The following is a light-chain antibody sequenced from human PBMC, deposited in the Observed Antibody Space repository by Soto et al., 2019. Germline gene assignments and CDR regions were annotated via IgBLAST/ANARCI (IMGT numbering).Light chain of an antibody. J-gene: IGLJ2*01. Sequence: QSALTQPPSASGSPGPSVTISCTGTSSDVGGYNYVSWYQQQPGKADKLMIYEVSKRPSGGNDRFSCSKSGNTSALTVSCLQAEDEAYEDCSEYACSNYCAIHVVFGGGTKLTVL. CDR1: SSDVGGYNY. CDR3: SEYACSNYCAIHVV. V-gene: IGLV2-8*01. CDR2: EVS.